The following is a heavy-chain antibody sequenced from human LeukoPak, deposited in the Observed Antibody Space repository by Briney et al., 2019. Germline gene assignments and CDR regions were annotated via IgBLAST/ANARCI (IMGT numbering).Heavy chain of an antibody. J-gene: IGHJ4*02. Sequence: QPGRSLRPSCAAAGFTFSSYAMSWVSQAPGKWLEWVSAISGSGGSTYYADSVKARFTISRDNSKNTLYLQMNSLRAEDTAVYYCAKGRITIFGVVSALDYWGQGTLVTVSS. D-gene: IGHD3-3*01. CDR2: ISGSGGST. CDR1: GFTFSSYA. CDR3: AKGRITIFGVVSALDY. V-gene: IGHV3-23*01.